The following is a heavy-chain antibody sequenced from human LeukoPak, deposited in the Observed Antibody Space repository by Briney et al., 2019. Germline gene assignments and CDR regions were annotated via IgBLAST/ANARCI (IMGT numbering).Heavy chain of an antibody. V-gene: IGHV4-4*07. D-gene: IGHD3-9*01. CDR2: IYTSGNT. J-gene: IGHJ5*02. Sequence: SETLSLTCTVSGGSISSYHWSWIRQPAGKGLEWVGRIYTSGNTNYNPSLKSRVTMSVDASKNQFSLNLISVAAADTAVYYCARGTYYDILTGYFNWFDPWGQGTLVTVSS. CDR1: GGSISSYH. CDR3: ARGTYYDILTGYFNWFDP.